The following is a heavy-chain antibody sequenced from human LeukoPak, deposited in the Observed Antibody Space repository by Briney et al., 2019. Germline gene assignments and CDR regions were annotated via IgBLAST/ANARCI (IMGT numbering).Heavy chain of an antibody. V-gene: IGHV3-15*07. CDR3: ATDFYDST. Sequence: GGSLRLSCATSGFTFSNAWMNWVRKAPGKGLEWVGRIRSNSDGGTIDYAAPVKGRFTLSRDDSKTTLYLQMNSLQTEDTAVYYCATDFYDSTWGQGTLVTVSS. CDR1: GFTFSNAW. CDR2: IRSNSDGGTI. D-gene: IGHD3-22*01. J-gene: IGHJ5*02.